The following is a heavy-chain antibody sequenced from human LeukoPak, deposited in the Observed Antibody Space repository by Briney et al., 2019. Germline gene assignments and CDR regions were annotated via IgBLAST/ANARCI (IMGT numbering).Heavy chain of an antibody. J-gene: IGHJ5*02. CDR3: ARVGGTGEIWFDP. V-gene: IGHV4-59*11. CDR2: IYYSGST. CDR1: GGSISSHY. D-gene: IGHD3-16*01. Sequence: SETLSLTCTVSGGSISSHYWSWIRQPPGEGLEWIGYIYYSGSTNYNPSLKSRVTISVDTSKNQFSLKLSSVTAADTAVYYCARVGGTGEIWFDPWGQGTLVTVSS.